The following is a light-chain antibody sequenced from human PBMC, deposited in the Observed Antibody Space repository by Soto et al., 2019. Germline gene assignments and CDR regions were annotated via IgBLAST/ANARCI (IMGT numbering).Light chain of an antibody. V-gene: IGLV1-40*01. J-gene: IGLJ1*01. CDR1: NSNIGAGFA. Sequence: QSVLTQPPSVSGAPGQRVTISCTGSNSNIGAGFAVHWYQQLPGKAPKLMIYHVTYRPSGVSNRYSGSKSGNSASLTISGLQADDEADYYCCSLTTSHTYVFGSGTKLTVL. CDR3: CSLTTSHTYV. CDR2: HVT.